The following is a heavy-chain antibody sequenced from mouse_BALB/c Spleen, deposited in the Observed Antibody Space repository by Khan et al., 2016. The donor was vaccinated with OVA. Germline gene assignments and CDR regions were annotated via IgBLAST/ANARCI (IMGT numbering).Heavy chain of an antibody. Sequence: QVRLQQSGAELVRPGSSVKISCKASGYALSSYWMNWVKQRPGQGLEWIGQIYPGDGDTKYNGKFKGKVTLTADKSSSTAYMQISSLTSEDSTVYFCARSGYDFFAYWGQGTLVTVSA. D-gene: IGHD2-14*01. CDR3: ARSGYDFFAY. V-gene: IGHV1-80*01. J-gene: IGHJ3*01. CDR1: GYALSSYW. CDR2: IYPGDGDT.